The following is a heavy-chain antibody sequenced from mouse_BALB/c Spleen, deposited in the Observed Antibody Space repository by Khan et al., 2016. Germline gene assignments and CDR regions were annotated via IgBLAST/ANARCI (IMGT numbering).Heavy chain of an antibody. J-gene: IGHJ4*01. CDR2: IIPESGGT. CDR1: GYTFTDYE. CDR3: TMWLRRAMDY. V-gene: IGHV1-15*01. Sequence: QVRLQQSGPELVRPAASVKLSCKASGYTFTDYEMHWLKQTPAHGLEGIGAIIPESGGTAYNQKLKGKATLTRDKSSSTAYMQLSSLPSEDSGVYYCTMWLRRAMDYWRQGTSVPVSS. D-gene: IGHD2-2*01.